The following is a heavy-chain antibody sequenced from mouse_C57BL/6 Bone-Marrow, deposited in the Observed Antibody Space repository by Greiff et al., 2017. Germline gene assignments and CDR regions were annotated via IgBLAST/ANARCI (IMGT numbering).Heavy chain of an antibody. D-gene: IGHD2-4*01. CDR1: GYTFTSYW. Sequence: QVQLQQPGAELVMPGASVKLSCKASGYTFTSYWMHWVKQRPGQGLEWIGEIDPSDSYTNYNQKFKGKSTLTVDKSSSTAYMQLSSLTSEDSAVYYCARDYDYDWYFDVWGTGTTVTVSS. V-gene: IGHV1-69*01. CDR3: ARDYDYDWYFDV. J-gene: IGHJ1*03. CDR2: IDPSDSYT.